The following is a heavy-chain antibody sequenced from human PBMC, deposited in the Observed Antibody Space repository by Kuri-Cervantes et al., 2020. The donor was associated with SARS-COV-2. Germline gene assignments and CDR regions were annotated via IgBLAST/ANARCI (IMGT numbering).Heavy chain of an antibody. CDR3: ARGSVVLFDY. CDR2: INHSGST. Sequence: SETLSLTCAVYGGSFSGYYWSWIRQPPGKGLEWIGEINHSGSTNYNPSLKSRVTISVDTSKNQFSLKLSSVTAADTAVYYCARGSVVLFDYWGQGTLVTVSS. D-gene: IGHD4-23*01. V-gene: IGHV4-34*01. CDR1: GGSFSGYY. J-gene: IGHJ4*02.